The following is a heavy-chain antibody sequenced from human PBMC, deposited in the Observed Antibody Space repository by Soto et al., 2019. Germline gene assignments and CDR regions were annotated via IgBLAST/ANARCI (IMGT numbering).Heavy chain of an antibody. J-gene: IGHJ3*02. CDR2: ISSSSSYI. Sequence: PGGSLRLSCAASGFTFSSYSMSWVRQAPGKGLEWVSSISSSSSYIYYADSVKGRFTISRDNAKNSLYLQMNSLRAEDTAVYYCARDRSWYSGSYEAIDAFDIWGQGTMVTVSS. V-gene: IGHV3-21*01. CDR3: ARDRSWYSGSYEAIDAFDI. CDR1: GFTFSSYS. D-gene: IGHD1-26*01.